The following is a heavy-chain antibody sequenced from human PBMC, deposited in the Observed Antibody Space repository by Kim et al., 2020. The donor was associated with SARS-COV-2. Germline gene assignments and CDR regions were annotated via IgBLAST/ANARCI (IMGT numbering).Heavy chain of an antibody. J-gene: IGHJ4*02. CDR2: ISSNGGST. Sequence: GGSLSLSCSASGFTFSSYAMHWVRQAPGKGLEYVSAISSNGGSTYYADSVKGRFTISRDNSKNTLYLQMSSLRAEDTAVYYCVKGDYTAMARGGFDYWGQGALVTVSS. CDR1: GFTFSSYA. CDR3: VKGDYTAMARGGFDY. V-gene: IGHV3-64D*09. D-gene: IGHD5-18*01.